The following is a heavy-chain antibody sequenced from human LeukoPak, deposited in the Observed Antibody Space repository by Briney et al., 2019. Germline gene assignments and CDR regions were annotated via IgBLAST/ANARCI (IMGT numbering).Heavy chain of an antibody. V-gene: IGHV3-15*01. CDR3: TASITMIVVVTG. J-gene: IGHJ4*02. Sequence: GGSLRLSCAASGFTFSSYAMSWVRQAPGKGLEWVGRIKSKTDGGTTDYAAPVKGRFTISRDDSKNTLYLQMNSLKTEDTAVYYCTASITMIVVVTGWGQGTLVTVSS. CDR2: IKSKTDGGTT. D-gene: IGHD3-22*01. CDR1: GFTFSSYA.